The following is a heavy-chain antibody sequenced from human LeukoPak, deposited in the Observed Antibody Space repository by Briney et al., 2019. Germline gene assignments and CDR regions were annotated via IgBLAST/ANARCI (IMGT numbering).Heavy chain of an antibody. D-gene: IGHD1-26*01. CDR2: ISTSGDRT. Sequence: PGGSLRLSCASSGFTFSTYAMTWVRQAPGKGLEWVSGISTSGDRTYYADSVKGRFTISRDNSKNTLYLKMNSLRAEDTAEYYCARSAVGTSCCTAVDYWGRGTLVTVSS. V-gene: IGHV3-23*01. CDR1: GFTFSTYA. J-gene: IGHJ4*02. CDR3: ARSAVGTSCCTAVDY.